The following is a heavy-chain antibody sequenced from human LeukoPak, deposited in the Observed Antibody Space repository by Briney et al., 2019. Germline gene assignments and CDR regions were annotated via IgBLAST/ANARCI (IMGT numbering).Heavy chain of an antibody. Sequence: GGSLRLSCAASGFSVTNYGIHWVRQAPGKGLEWVTFIRYDGRNKYNADSVKGRFTISRDISKNTLYLQMNSLRAEDTAVYYCAKDGGDYSDYGGYYYYYMDVWGKGTTVTISS. CDR1: GFSVTNYG. J-gene: IGHJ6*03. V-gene: IGHV3-30*02. CDR2: IRYDGRNK. CDR3: AKDGGDYSDYGGYYYYYMDV. D-gene: IGHD4-11*01.